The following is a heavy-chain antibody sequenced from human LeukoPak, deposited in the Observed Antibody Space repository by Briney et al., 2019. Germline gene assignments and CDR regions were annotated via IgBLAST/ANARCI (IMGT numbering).Heavy chain of an antibody. CDR3: ARSTRIMITFGHPGSFDY. V-gene: IGHV4-59*01. CDR1: GGSISSYY. J-gene: IGHJ4*02. CDR2: IYYSGST. D-gene: IGHD3-16*01. Sequence: SETLSLTCTVSGGSISSYYWSWIRQPPGKGLEWIGYIYYSGSTNYNPSLKSRVTISVDTSKNQFSLTLSSVTAADTAVYYCARSTRIMITFGHPGSFDYWGQGTLVTVSS.